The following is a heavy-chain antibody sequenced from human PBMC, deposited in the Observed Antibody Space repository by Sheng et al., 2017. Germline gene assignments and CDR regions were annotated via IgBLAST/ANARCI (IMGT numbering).Heavy chain of an antibody. CDR3: AKDISTTVTWADGMDV. Sequence: EVQLVESGGGLVQPGRSLRLSCAASGFTFDDYAMHWVRQAPGKGLEWVSGISWNSGSIGYADSVKGRFTISRDNAKNSLYLQMNSLRAEDTALYYCAKDISTTVTWADGMDVWGQGTTVTVSS. CDR1: GFTFDDYA. D-gene: IGHD4-17*01. V-gene: IGHV3-9*01. J-gene: IGHJ6*02. CDR2: ISWNSGSI.